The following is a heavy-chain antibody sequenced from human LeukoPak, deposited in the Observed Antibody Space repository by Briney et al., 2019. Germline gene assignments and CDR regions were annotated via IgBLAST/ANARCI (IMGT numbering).Heavy chain of an antibody. CDR1: GFTFSHYA. Sequence: GGSLRLSCETSGFTFSHYAMSWVRQTPGKGLEWVSAISGSGSRTYYADSVKARFTVSRDNSKYTLYLQMSSLRAEDTAVYYCARDPNGDYIGAFEIWGQGTMVTVSS. CDR3: ARDPNGDYIGAFEI. V-gene: IGHV3-23*01. CDR2: ISGSGSRT. J-gene: IGHJ3*02. D-gene: IGHD4-17*01.